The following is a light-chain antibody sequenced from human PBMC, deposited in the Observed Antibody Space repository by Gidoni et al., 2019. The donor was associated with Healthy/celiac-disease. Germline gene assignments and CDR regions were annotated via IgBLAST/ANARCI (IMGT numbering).Light chain of an antibody. CDR2: LNSDGSH. J-gene: IGLJ3*02. Sequence: QLVLTQWPSASASLGASVKLTCTLSSGHSSYAIAWHQQQPEKGPRYLMKLNSDGSHSKGDGIPDRFSGSSSGAERYLTISSLQSEDEADYYCQTWGTGIWVFGGGTKLTVL. CDR1: SGHSSYA. V-gene: IGLV4-69*01. CDR3: QTWGTGIWV.